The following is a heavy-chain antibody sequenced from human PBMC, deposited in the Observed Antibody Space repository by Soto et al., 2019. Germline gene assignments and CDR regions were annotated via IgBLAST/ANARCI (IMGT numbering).Heavy chain of an antibody. J-gene: IGHJ6*02. Sequence: GESLKISCKGSGYSFTSYWISWVRQMPGKGLEWMGRIDPSDSYTNYSPSFQGHVTISADKSISTAYLQWSSLKASDTAMYYCARHNAHYYYYYGMDVWGQGTTVTVS. CDR1: GYSFTSYW. CDR2: IDPSDSYT. D-gene: IGHD1-20*01. V-gene: IGHV5-10-1*01. CDR3: ARHNAHYYYYYGMDV.